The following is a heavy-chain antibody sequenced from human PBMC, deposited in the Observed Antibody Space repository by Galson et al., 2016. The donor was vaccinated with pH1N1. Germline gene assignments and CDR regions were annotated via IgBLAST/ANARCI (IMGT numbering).Heavy chain of an antibody. D-gene: IGHD5-12*01. CDR1: GSSITSYS. Sequence: ETLSLTCTVAGSSITSYSWSWIRQSPGKGLEWIGSIYYSGSTNYNPSLKSRVTISVDTSNTQFSLKLSSLTTADTAMYYCARSGPKFRLTGYKYYAIDVWGPGTTVTVSS. V-gene: IGHV4-59*01. J-gene: IGHJ6*02. CDR2: IYYSGST. CDR3: ARSGPKFRLTGYKYYAIDV.